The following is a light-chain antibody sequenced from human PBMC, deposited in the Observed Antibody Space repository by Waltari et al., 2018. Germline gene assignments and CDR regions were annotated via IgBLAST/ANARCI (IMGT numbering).Light chain of an antibody. J-gene: IGLJ1*01. Sequence: QSVLTQPPSVSGAPGQRVTISCTGSSPNVGAGYDVHWYQHLPGIAPKLLIKENSNRPSGVPDRFSGSKSGTSASLAITGLQAEDEADYYCQSFDSSLGGSVFGTGTEVSVL. V-gene: IGLV1-40*01. CDR1: SPNVGAGYD. CDR2: ENS. CDR3: QSFDSSLGGSV.